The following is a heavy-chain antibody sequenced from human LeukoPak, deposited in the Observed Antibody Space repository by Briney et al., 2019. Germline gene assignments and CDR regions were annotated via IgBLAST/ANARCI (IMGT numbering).Heavy chain of an antibody. J-gene: IGHJ4*02. CDR3: ARLGLSSD. CDR1: GGSISNNY. CDR2: IYYSGNT. Sequence: SETLSLTCSISGGSISNNYWSWIRQPPGKGLEWIGYIYYSGNTNYNPSLKSRITISIDTSKNQFSLKLSSVTAADTAVYYCARLGLSSDWGQGTLVTVSS. V-gene: IGHV4-59*08. D-gene: IGHD6-19*01.